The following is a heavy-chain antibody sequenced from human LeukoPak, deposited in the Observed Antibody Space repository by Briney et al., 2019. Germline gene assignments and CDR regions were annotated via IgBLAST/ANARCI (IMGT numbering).Heavy chain of an antibody. V-gene: IGHV3-7*01. CDR3: ASVPYSSGWHFDN. J-gene: IGHJ4*02. Sequence: GGSLRLSCVASGFSINNYWMTWVRQAPGKGLEWVANIKQDGSEKYYVNSVKGRFTVSRDNAKNSLYLQMNSLRAEDTAVYYCASVPYSSGWHFDNWGQGTLVTVSS. CDR2: IKQDGSEK. CDR1: GFSINNYW. D-gene: IGHD6-19*01.